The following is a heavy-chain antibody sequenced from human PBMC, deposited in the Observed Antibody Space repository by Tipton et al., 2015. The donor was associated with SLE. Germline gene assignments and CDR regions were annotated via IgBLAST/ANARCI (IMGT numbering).Heavy chain of an antibody. CDR1: GFSFGTYS. CDR3: ARDNLEENYYYYMDV. D-gene: IGHD1-1*01. CDR2: ISSTSAYI. J-gene: IGHJ6*03. Sequence: SLKLSCAASGFSFGTYSMTWIRQAPGKGLEWVSAISSTSAYIYYADSVTGRFTVSRDNAKNSLYLQMNSLRAEDTAVYYCARDNLEENYYYYMDVWGKGTTVTVSS. V-gene: IGHV3-21*06.